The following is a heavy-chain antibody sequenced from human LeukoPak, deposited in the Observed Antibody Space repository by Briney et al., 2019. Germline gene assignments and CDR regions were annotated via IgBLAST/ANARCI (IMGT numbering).Heavy chain of an antibody. J-gene: IGHJ5*01. V-gene: IGHV3-23*01. CDR3: ARDKTSGLSGPFDS. D-gene: IGHD3-10*01. CDR2: IRSSGGST. Sequence: RGSLRLSCAASGFTFSSYAMSWFRQAPGKGLEWVSAIRSSGGSTYYADSVKGRFTISRDNSKNTLYLQMNSLRVEDTALYYCARDKTSGLSGPFDSWGQGTLVTVSS. CDR1: GFTFSSYA.